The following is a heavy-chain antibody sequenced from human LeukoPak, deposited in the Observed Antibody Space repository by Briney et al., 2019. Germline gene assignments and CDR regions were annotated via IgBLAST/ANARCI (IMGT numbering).Heavy chain of an antibody. CDR2: ISGSGGST. Sequence: GGSLRLSCAASGFTFSSYAMTWLRQAPGKGLEWVSAISGSGGSTYYADSVKGRFTISRDNSQNTLYLQMNSLRAEDTAVYYCAKVFGVVPAAYDYWGQGTLVTVSS. D-gene: IGHD2-2*01. CDR1: GFTFSSYA. CDR3: AKVFGVVPAAYDY. V-gene: IGHV3-23*01. J-gene: IGHJ4*02.